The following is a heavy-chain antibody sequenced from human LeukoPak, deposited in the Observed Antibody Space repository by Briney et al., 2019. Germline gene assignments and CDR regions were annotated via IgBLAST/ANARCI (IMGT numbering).Heavy chain of an antibody. CDR3: ARDQLEPTAPDY. CDR2: ISAYNSNT. Sequence: APLKASCKPSGYPFTRYAISWARQARGHGLEGMGLISAYNSNTTYSQKFQGRVTMTSVASTSTDYTELRSLISDDTAAYYCARDQLEPTAPDYWGQGTLVTVSS. V-gene: IGHV1-18*01. CDR1: GYPFTRYA. J-gene: IGHJ4*02. D-gene: IGHD1-1*01.